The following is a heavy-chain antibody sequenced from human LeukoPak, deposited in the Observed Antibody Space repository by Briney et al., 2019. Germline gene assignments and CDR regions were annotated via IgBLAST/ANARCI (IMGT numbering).Heavy chain of an antibody. CDR3: ARDAGFCSGGSCPRYYFDY. J-gene: IGHJ4*02. D-gene: IGHD2-15*01. V-gene: IGHV3-64*01. Sequence: GGSLRLSCAASGFTFSSYAMHWVRQAPGEGLEYVSAISSNGGSTYYANSVKGRFTISRDNSKNTLYLQMGSLRAEDMAVYYCARDAGFCSGGSCPRYYFDYWGQGTLVTVSS. CDR2: ISSNGGST. CDR1: GFTFSSYA.